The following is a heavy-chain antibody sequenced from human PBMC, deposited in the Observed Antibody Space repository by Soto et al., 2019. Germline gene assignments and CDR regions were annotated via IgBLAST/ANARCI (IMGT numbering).Heavy chain of an antibody. D-gene: IGHD1-26*01. J-gene: IGHJ6*02. CDR3: ARITWGRDHYYGMDV. CDR1: GYRFSSYG. V-gene: IGHV1-18*04. Sequence: QVHLVQSGGEVKKPGASVKVSCKASGYRFSSYGICWVRQAPGQGLQWMGWISTYSGNTNFAQDFRDRLTMTTDTSTNTAYMELTSLRPDDTALYYCARITWGRDHYYGMDVWGQGTTVTVSS. CDR2: ISTYSGNT.